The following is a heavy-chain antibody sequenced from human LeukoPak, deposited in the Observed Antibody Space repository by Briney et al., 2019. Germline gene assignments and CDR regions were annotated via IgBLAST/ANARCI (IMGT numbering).Heavy chain of an antibody. CDR1: GFTFSSYW. D-gene: IGHD3-10*02. V-gene: IGHV3-74*01. J-gene: IGHJ6*04. CDR2: INSDGSST. CDR3: AELGITMIGGV. Sequence: GGSLRLSCAASGFTFSSYWMYWVRQAPGKGLVWVSRINSDGSSTSYADSVKGRFTISRDNAKNSLYLQMNSLRAEDTAVYYCAELGITMIGGVWGKGTTVTISS.